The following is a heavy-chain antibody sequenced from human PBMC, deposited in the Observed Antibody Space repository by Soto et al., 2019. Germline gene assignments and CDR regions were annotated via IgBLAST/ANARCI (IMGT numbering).Heavy chain of an antibody. D-gene: IGHD7-27*01. Sequence: QLQLQESGPGLVKPSETLSLICTVSGGSITVSGGSISSTSYYWTWIRQPPGKGLEWIGTIYYSGRPSYNPALKSRLPISVDTSKNRVSLKLTSVTAADTAVYYCASQTWGLGWFDPWGQGTLVTVSS. CDR1: GGSISSTSYY. CDR2: IYYSGRP. J-gene: IGHJ5*02. V-gene: IGHV4-39*01. CDR3: ASQTWGLGWFDP.